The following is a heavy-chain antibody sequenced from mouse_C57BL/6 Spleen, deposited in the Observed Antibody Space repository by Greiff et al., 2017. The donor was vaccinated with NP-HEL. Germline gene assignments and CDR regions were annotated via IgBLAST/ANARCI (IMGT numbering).Heavy chain of an antibody. V-gene: IGHV5-6*01. CDR1: GFTFSSYG. Sequence: EVQRVESGGDLVKPGGSLKLSCAASGFTFSSYGMSWVRQTPDKRLEWVATISSGGSYTYYPDSVKGRFTISRDNAKNTLYLQMSSLKSEDTAMYYCARHAGTEGYFDVWGTGTTVTVSS. D-gene: IGHD4-1*01. CDR3: ARHAGTEGYFDV. J-gene: IGHJ1*03. CDR2: ISSGGSYT.